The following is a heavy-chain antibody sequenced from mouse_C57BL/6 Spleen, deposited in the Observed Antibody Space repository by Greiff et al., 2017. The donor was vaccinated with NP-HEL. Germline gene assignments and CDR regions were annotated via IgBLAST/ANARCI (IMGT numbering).Heavy chain of an antibody. D-gene: IGHD2-5*01. V-gene: IGHV3-6*01. CDR2: ISYDGSN. Sequence: EVQRVESGPGLVKPSQSLSLTCSVTGYSITSGYYWNWIRQFPGNKLEWMGYISYDGSNNYNPSLKNRISITRDTSKNQFFLKLNSVTTEDTATYYCARGHSNYDYWGQGTTLTVSS. J-gene: IGHJ2*01. CDR1: GYSITSGYY. CDR3: ARGHSNYDY.